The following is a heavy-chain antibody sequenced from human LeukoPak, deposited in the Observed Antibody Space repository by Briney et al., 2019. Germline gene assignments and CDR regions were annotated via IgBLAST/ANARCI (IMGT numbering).Heavy chain of an antibody. CDR2: IIPIFGTA. D-gene: IGHD3-3*01. CDR1: GGTFSSYA. V-gene: IGHV1-69*01. J-gene: IGHJ4*02. CDR3: ARGLYYDFWSGYYITDY. Sequence: SVKVSCKASGGTFSSYAISWVRQAPGQGLEWMGGIIPIFGTANYAQKFQGRVTITADESTSTAYMELSSLRSEDTAVYYCARGLYYDFWSGYYITDYWGQGTLVTVSS.